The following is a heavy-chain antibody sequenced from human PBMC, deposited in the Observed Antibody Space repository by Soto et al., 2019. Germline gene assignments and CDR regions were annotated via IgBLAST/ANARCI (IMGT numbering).Heavy chain of an antibody. CDR3: ARDTPYGSGSYYYYYYGMDV. V-gene: IGHV3-30-3*01. D-gene: IGHD3-10*01. CDR1: GFTFSSYA. CDR2: ISYDGSNE. Sequence: PGGSLRLSCAASGFTFSSYAMHWVRQAPGKGLEWVAVISYDGSNEYYADSVKGRFTISRDNSKNTLYLQMNSLRAEDTAVYYCARDTPYGSGSYYYYYYGMDVWGQGTTVTVSS. J-gene: IGHJ6*02.